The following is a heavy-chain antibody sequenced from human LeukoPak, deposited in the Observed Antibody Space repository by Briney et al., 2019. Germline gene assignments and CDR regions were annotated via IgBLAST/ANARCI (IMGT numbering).Heavy chain of an antibody. Sequence: PSETLSLTCTVSGGSISSGSYYWSWIRQPAGKGLEWIGRIYTSGSTNYNPSLKSRVTISVDTSKNQFSLKLSSVTAADTAVYYCARGNLALWFGEPQYWGQGTLVTVSS. CDR3: ARGNLALWFGEPQY. CDR2: IYTSGST. J-gene: IGHJ4*02. D-gene: IGHD3-10*01. V-gene: IGHV4-61*02. CDR1: GGSISSGSYY.